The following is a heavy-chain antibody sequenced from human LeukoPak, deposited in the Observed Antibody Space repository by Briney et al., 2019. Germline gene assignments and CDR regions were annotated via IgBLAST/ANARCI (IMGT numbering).Heavy chain of an antibody. V-gene: IGHV3-23*01. CDR2: ISPSGGVT. CDR1: GFTFSSYA. CDR3: AKAHVPTMIRGVVSSD. D-gene: IGHD3-10*01. Sequence: PGGSLRLSCATSGFTFSSYAMSWVRQAPGEGLEWVSTISPSGGVTFYSDSVRGRFTISRDYSKDTLFLQMNSLRAEDTALYYCAKAHVPTMIRGVVSSDWGQGTLVTVSS. J-gene: IGHJ4*02.